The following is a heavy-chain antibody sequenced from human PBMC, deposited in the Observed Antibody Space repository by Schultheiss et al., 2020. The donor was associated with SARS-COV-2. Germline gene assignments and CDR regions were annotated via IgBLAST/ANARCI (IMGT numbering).Heavy chain of an antibody. Sequence: SQTLSLTCTVSGGSISSYYWSWIRQPPGKGLEWIGYIYYSGSTYYNPSLKSRVTISVDTSKNQFSLKLSSVTAADTAVYYCARHPYQQLAFDYWGQGTLVTVSS. CDR3: ARHPYQQLAFDY. CDR2: IYYSGST. J-gene: IGHJ4*02. D-gene: IGHD6-13*01. V-gene: IGHV4-59*08. CDR1: GGSISSYY.